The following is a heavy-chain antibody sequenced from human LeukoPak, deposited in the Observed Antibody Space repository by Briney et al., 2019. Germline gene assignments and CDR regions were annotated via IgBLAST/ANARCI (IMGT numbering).Heavy chain of an antibody. CDR2: IYHSGST. J-gene: IGHJ5*02. V-gene: IGHV4-34*01. D-gene: IGHD2-2*02. CDR3: ARHGKYCSSTSCYRPWFDP. CDR1: GGSFSGYY. Sequence: PSETLSLTCAVYGGSFSGYYWSWIRLPPGKGLEWSGEIYHSGSTNYNPSLKSRVTISVDTSKNQFSLKLSSVTAADTAVYYCARHGKYCSSTSCYRPWFDPWGQGTLVTVSS.